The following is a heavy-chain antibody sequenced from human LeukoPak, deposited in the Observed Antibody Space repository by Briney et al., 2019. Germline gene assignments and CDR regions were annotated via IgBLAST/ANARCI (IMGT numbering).Heavy chain of an antibody. J-gene: IGHJ3*02. CDR1: GGSISSAGYY. V-gene: IGHV4-39*07. Sequence: NTSETLSLTCTVSGGSISSAGYYWAWIRQPPGKGLEWIGSIYYSGSAYYNPSLKSRVAISVDTSKSQFSLKLSSVTAADTAVYYCARDLGMVRGVYAFDIWGQGTMVTVSS. CDR2: IYYSGSA. D-gene: IGHD3-10*01. CDR3: ARDLGMVRGVYAFDI.